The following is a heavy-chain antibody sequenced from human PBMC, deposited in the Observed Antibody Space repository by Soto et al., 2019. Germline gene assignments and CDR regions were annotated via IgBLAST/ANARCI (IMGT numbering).Heavy chain of an antibody. V-gene: IGHV3-48*02. CDR1: GFRFNIYS. CDR2: MTSDTKTI. J-gene: IGHJ4*02. D-gene: IGHD6-19*01. CDR3: ARSVEGHFDY. Sequence: EVQLVESGGGLVQPGGSLRLSCAASGFRFNIYSMNWIRQAPGKGLEWSAYMTSDTKTIKYADSVKGRFTISRDNDNNLGDLQMNSLRDEDTAVYYCARSVEGHFDYWGQGTVVTVSA.